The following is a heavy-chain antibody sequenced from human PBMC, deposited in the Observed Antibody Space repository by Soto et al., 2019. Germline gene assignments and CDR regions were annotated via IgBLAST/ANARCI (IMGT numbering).Heavy chain of an antibody. J-gene: IGHJ4*02. D-gene: IGHD6-6*01. CDR1: GFTFSSYA. CDR2: ISYDGSNK. CDR3: ARDYHSSSSGSYFDY. Sequence: VQLVESGGGVVQPGRSLRLSCAASGFTFSSYAMHWVRQAPGKGLEWVAVISYDGSNKYYADSVKGRFTISRDNSKNTLYLQMNSLRAEDTAVYYCARDYHSSSSGSYFDYWGQGTLVTVSS. V-gene: IGHV3-30-3*01.